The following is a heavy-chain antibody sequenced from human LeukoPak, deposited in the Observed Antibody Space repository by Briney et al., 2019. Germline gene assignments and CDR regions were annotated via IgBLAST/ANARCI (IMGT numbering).Heavy chain of an antibody. J-gene: IGHJ4*02. CDR2: INHNSVST. V-gene: IGHV1-2*02. Sequence: ASVKVSCKASGYTFTGYYIHWVRQAPGQGLECMRWINHNSVSTNYAQKFQGRVTMARDTSINTAYMELSRLRSEDTAVYYWARDTLWNYYGSVSYYYFDYWGQGTLVTVSS. CDR3: ARDTLWNYYGSVSYYYFDY. D-gene: IGHD3-10*01. CDR1: GYTFTGYY.